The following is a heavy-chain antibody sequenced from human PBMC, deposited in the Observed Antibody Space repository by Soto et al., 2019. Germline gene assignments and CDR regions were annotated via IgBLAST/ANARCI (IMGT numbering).Heavy chain of an antibody. CDR2: IIPILGIA. J-gene: IGHJ4*02. D-gene: IGHD3-10*01. CDR1: GGTFSSYT. Sequence: SVKVSCKASGGTFSSYTISWVRQAPGQGLEWMGRIIPILGIANYAQKFQGRVTITADKSTSTAYMELSSLRSEDTAVYYCARDMGSGGYFDYWGQGTLVTVAS. V-gene: IGHV1-69*04. CDR3: ARDMGSGGYFDY.